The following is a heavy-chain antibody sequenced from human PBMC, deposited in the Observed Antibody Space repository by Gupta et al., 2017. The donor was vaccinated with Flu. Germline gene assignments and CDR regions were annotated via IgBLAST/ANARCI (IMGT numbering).Heavy chain of an antibody. J-gene: IGHJ4*02. D-gene: IGHD5-18*01. V-gene: IGHV5-51*01. Sequence: VRQMPGKGLEWMGIIYPGDSDTRYSPSFQGQVTISADKSISTAYLQWSSLKASDTAMYYCARQDTAMEPIDYWGQGTLVTVSS. CDR3: ARQDTAMEPIDY. CDR2: IYPGDSDT.